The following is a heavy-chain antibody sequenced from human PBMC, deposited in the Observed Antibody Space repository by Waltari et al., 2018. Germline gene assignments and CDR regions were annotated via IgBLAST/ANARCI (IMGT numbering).Heavy chain of an antibody. CDR3: ATYIGASVGTAAFDV. Sequence: QLQLQESGPRLVKPSETLSLTCTVSGVSITSNRHYWAWIRHSPGQGLEWIGTVSYSAAPSISPSLKSLVSVSRDTSKSQLSLILCSVTAADMAVYYCATYIGASVGTAAFDVWGQGTMVTVSS. D-gene: IGHD5-12*01. CDR1: GVSITSNRHY. CDR2: VSYSAAP. V-gene: IGHV4-39*01. J-gene: IGHJ3*01.